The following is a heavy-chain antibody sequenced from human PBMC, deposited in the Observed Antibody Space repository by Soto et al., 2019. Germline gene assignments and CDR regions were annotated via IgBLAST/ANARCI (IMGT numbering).Heavy chain of an antibody. Sequence: ESGPTLVNPTQTLTLTCTFSGFSLSTSGVGVGRIRQPPGKALEWLAIRYWDDDKRYRPSLKSRLTITKDTSKNQVVLTITNIDPLDTATYYCAHSPPYSGSYEDWFDPWGQGTLVTVSS. J-gene: IGHJ5*02. CDR3: AHSPPYSGSYEDWFDP. CDR1: GFSLSTSGVG. CDR2: RYWDDDK. D-gene: IGHD1-26*01. V-gene: IGHV2-5*02.